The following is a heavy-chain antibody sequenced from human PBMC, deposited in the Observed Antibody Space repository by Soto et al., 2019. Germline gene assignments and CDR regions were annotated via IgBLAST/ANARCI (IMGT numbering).Heavy chain of an antibody. CDR2: INPNSGGT. D-gene: IGHD3-10*01. Sequence: GASVKVSCKASGYTFTGYYMHWVRQAPGQGLEWMGWINPNSGGTNYAQKFQGRVTITADESTSTAYMELSSLRSEDTAVYYCARAPGPRFENWFDPWGQGTLVTVSS. V-gene: IGHV1-2*02. CDR3: ARAPGPRFENWFDP. J-gene: IGHJ5*02. CDR1: GYTFTGYY.